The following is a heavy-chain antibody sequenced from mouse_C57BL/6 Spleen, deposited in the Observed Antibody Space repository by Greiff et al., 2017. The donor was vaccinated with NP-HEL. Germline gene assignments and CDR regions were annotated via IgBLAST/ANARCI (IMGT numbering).Heavy chain of an antibody. D-gene: IGHD1-1*01. V-gene: IGHV1-69*01. J-gene: IGHJ4*01. CDR2: IDPSDSYT. CDR3: ARRGGTTVVSMDY. CDR1: GYTFTSYW. Sequence: VQLQQPGAELVMPGASVKLSCKASGYTFTSYWMHWVKQRPGQGLEWIGEIDPSDSYTNYNQKFKGKSTLTVDKSSSTAYMQLSSLTSEDSAVYYCARRGGTTVVSMDYWGQGTSVTVSS.